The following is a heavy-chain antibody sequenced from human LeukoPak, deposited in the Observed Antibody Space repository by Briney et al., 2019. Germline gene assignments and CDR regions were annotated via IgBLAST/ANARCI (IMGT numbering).Heavy chain of an antibody. V-gene: IGHV3-30*18. Sequence: TGGSLRLSCAASGFTFDDYPMHWVRQAPGKGLEWVALISYDGSNKYYADSVKGRFTISRDNSKNTLYLQMNSLRAEDTAVYYCAKQVLRSYYYYMDVWGKGTTVTVSS. CDR2: ISYDGSNK. CDR3: AKQVLRSYYYYMDV. J-gene: IGHJ6*03. D-gene: IGHD3-16*01. CDR1: GFTFDDYP.